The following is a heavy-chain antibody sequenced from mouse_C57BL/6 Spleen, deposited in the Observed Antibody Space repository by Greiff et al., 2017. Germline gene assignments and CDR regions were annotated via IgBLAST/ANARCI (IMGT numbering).Heavy chain of an antibody. J-gene: IGHJ3*01. Sequence: VQLKESGPVLVKPGASVKISCKASGFSFTGYYMNWVKQSPEKSLEWIGEINPSTGGTTYNQKFKAKATLTVDKSSSTAYLQLNSLTSEDSAVYCCARGAYWGQGTLVTVSA. CDR2: INPSTGGT. CDR3: ARGAY. CDR1: GFSFTGYY. V-gene: IGHV1-42*01.